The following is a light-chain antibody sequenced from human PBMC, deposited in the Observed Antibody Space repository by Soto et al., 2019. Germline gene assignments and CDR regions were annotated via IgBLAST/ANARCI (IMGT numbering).Light chain of an antibody. J-gene: IGLJ1*01. CDR3: SSYTSSSLYV. V-gene: IGLV2-14*01. Sequence: QSALTQPASVSGSPGQSITISCTGTSXDVGAYNYVSWFQQHPGKAPTLIISEVSNRPSGVSNRFSGSKSGNAASLTISGLQAEDEADYYCSSYTSSSLYVFGTGTKVTVL. CDR1: SXDVGAYNY. CDR2: EVS.